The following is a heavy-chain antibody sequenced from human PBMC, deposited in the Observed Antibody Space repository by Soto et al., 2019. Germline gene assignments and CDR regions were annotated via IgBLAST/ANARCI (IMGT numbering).Heavy chain of an antibody. CDR1: GYTFTSYA. J-gene: IGHJ3*02. D-gene: IGHD2-21*01. CDR2: INAGNGNT. CDR3: ARGDYHDVNGPFSDAYDI. Sequence: ASVKVSCKASGYTFTSYAMHWVRQAPGQRLEWMGWINAGNGNTKYSQKFQGRVTITRDTSASTAYMELSSLRAEDTALYYCARGDYHDVNGPFSDAYDIWGQGTMVTVSS. V-gene: IGHV1-3*01.